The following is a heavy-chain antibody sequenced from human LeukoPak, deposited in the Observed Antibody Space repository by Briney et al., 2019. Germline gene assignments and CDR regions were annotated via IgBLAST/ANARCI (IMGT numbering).Heavy chain of an antibody. CDR2: IYYSGTT. Sequence: SETLSLTCTVSGGSISSYYWSWIRQPPGKGLEWIGYIYYSGTTNYNPSLKSRVTISVDTSKNQFSLKLSSVTAADTAVYYCVRGSGWYFYWGQGTLVTVSS. V-gene: IGHV4-59*01. CDR3: VRGSGWYFY. D-gene: IGHD6-19*01. J-gene: IGHJ4*02. CDR1: GGSISSYY.